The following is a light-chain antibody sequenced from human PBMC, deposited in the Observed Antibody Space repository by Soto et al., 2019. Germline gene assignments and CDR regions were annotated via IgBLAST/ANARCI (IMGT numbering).Light chain of an antibody. J-gene: IGKJ4*02. CDR3: QQYSSSLT. CDR1: QSVGST. Sequence: EIFMTQSPATLSVFPGERVILSCRASQSVGSTLAWYQQKPGQAPRLLIRGASTRATGVPARFSGSGSGTEFTLTISSLQSEDFAVYYCQQYSSSLTFGAGTTLEIK. V-gene: IGKV3-15*01. CDR2: GAS.